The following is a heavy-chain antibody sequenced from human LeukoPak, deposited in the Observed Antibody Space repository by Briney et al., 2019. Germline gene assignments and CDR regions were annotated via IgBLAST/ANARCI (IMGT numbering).Heavy chain of an antibody. V-gene: IGHV3-23*01. CDR3: AKGIHDFWSGYCYYYYGMDV. J-gene: IGHJ6*02. CDR2: ISGSGGST. CDR1: GFPFSSYA. D-gene: IGHD3-3*01. Sequence: GGSLRLSCAASGFPFSSYAMSWVRQAPGKGLEWVSAISGSGGSTYYADSVKGRFTISRDNSKNTLYLQMNSLRAEDTAVYYCAKGIHDFWSGYCYYYYGMDVWGQGTTVTVPS.